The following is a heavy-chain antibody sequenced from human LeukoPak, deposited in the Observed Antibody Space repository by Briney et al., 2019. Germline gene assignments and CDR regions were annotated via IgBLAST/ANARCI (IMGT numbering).Heavy chain of an antibody. J-gene: IGHJ4*02. CDR3: ARSGGYSGYDVDY. CDR1: GGSLNTYY. V-gene: IGHV4-59*01. Sequence: SETLSLTCTVSGGSLNTYYWQWLRQPPGKGLEWMGYISYSGTTNYNPSLKSRVTTSIDKSKNQFSLKLSSVTAADTAVYYCARSGGYSGYDVDYWGQGTLVTVSS. D-gene: IGHD5-12*01. CDR2: ISYSGTT.